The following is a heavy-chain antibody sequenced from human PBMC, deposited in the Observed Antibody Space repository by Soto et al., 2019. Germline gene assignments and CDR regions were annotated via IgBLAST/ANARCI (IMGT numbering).Heavy chain of an antibody. J-gene: IGHJ3*02. Sequence: SETLSLTCTVSGGSISSYYWSWIRQPPGKGLEWIGYIYYSGSTNYNPSLKSRVTISVDTSKNQFSLKLSSVTAADTAVYYCARRGRSSSWYAFDIWGQGTMVTVSS. CDR3: ARRGRSSSWYAFDI. CDR1: GGSISSYY. CDR2: IYYSGST. D-gene: IGHD6-13*01. V-gene: IGHV4-59*01.